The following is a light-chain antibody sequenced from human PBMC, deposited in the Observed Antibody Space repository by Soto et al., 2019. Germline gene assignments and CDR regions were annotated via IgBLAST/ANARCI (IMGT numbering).Light chain of an antibody. CDR2: AAS. Sequence: IQMTQSPSSLSASVGDSVTITCRASQGIRNDLAWYQLKPGKAPELLIYAASTLQTGVASRFSGSGSGTDFTLTISSLQPEDVATYYCQKDNCAPRTFGRGTKVEVK. V-gene: IGKV1-27*01. J-gene: IGKJ4*01. CDR1: QGIRND. CDR3: QKDNCAPRT.